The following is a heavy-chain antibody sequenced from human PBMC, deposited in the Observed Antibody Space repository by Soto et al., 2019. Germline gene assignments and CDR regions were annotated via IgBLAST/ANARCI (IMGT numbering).Heavy chain of an antibody. CDR3: ARDRGAAAFDY. D-gene: IGHD6-13*01. V-gene: IGHV4-59*01. CDR2: IYYSGST. CDR1: GGSISSYY. Sequence: SETLSLTCTVSGGSISSYYWSWIRQPPGKGLEWIGYIYYSGSTNYNPSLKSRVTISVDTSKNQFSLKLSSVTAADTAVYYCARDRGAAAFDYWGQGTLVTVSS. J-gene: IGHJ4*02.